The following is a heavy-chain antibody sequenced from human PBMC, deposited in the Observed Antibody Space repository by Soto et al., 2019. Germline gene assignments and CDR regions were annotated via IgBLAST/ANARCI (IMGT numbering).Heavy chain of an antibody. CDR2: IIPIFGTA. CDR1: GGTFSSYA. CDR3: ARDGTGTTSYYCYGMDV. Sequence: SVKVSCKASGGTFSSYAISWVRQAPGQGLEWMGGIIPIFGTANYAQKFQGRVTITADESTSTAYMELSSLRSEDTAVYYCARDGTGTTSYYCYGMDVWGQGTTVTVSS. D-gene: IGHD1-7*01. V-gene: IGHV1-69*13. J-gene: IGHJ6*02.